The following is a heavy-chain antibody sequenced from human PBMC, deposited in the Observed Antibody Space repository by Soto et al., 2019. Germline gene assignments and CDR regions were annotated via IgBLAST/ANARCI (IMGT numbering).Heavy chain of an antibody. CDR3: ARGRGYSYGLDP. D-gene: IGHD5-18*01. CDR2: ISYSGTT. Sequence: QVQLQESGPGLVKPSQTLSLTCTVSGDSISSNNNYWSWIRQPPGEGLEWIGFISYSGTTSYSPSLKSRVAISLDTSKNQFSLSLGFVTAADTAVYYCARGRGYSYGLDPWGQGTLVTVSS. V-gene: IGHV4-30-4*01. CDR1: GDSISSNNNY. J-gene: IGHJ5*02.